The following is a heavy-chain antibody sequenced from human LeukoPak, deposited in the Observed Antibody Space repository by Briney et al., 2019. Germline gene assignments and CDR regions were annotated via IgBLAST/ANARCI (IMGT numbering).Heavy chain of an antibody. CDR1: GGTFSSYA. CDR2: IIPIFGTA. V-gene: IGHV1-69*13. J-gene: IGHJ6*02. CDR3: ASVYCSGGSCYYYYGMDV. Sequence: ASVTVSFTASGGTFSSYAISWVRQAPGQGLEWMGGIIPIFGTANYAQKFQGRVMITADESTSTAYMELSSLRSEDTAVYYCASVYCSGGSCYYYYGMDVWGQGTTVTVSS. D-gene: IGHD2-15*01.